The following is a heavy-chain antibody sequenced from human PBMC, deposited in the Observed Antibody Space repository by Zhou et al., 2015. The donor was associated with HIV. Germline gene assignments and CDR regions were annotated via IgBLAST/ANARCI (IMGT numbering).Heavy chain of an antibody. Sequence: QVQLVESGGGLVKPGGSLRLSCAASGFTFSDYYMSWIRQAPGKGLEWLSYISSRGSTLYYADSVKGRFTISRDNAKNTLYLQMNGLRAEDTAIYYCVRDGVREFDHWGQGTLVTVSS. CDR2: ISSRGSTL. CDR3: VRDGVREFDH. V-gene: IGHV3-11*04. CDR1: GFTFSDYY. J-gene: IGHJ4*02.